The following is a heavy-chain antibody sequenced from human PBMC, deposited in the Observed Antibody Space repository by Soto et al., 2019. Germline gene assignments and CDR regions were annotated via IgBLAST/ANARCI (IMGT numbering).Heavy chain of an antibody. Sequence: VGSLRLSCAASGFKFSNYWMSWVRQAPGKGLEWVGNIKHDTSEAHYADPVKGRFTITRDNIKNFLFLQMNGLRADDTASYYCARDGLLFSGPYRPSRFDYWGLGTLVTVSS. CDR3: ARDGLLFSGPYRPSRFDY. CDR2: IKHDTSEA. J-gene: IGHJ4*02. CDR1: GFKFSNYW. D-gene: IGHD3-16*02. V-gene: IGHV3-7*03.